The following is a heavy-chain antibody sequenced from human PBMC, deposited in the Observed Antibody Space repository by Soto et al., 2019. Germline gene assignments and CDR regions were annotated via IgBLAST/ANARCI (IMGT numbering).Heavy chain of an antibody. CDR2: ISGSSAST. J-gene: IGHJ6*02. CDR1: GFTFSSYS. CDR3: ARKYNWNYGMDV. Sequence: PGGSLRLSCVGSGFTFSSYSMNWVRQAPGKGLEWVSSISGSSASTYSADSVKGRFTISRDNAKNSLYLQMNSLRAEDTAVYYCARKYNWNYGMDVWGQGTTVTVSS. D-gene: IGHD1-1*01. V-gene: IGHV3-21*01.